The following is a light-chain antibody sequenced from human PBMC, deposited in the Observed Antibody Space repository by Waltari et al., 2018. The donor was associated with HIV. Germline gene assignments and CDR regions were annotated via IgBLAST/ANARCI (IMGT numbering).Light chain of an antibody. CDR3: YSTGNGDTHKGV. J-gene: IGLJ1*01. CDR2: DDN. V-gene: IGLV3-10*01. CDR1: ELPDKR. Sequence: NELTQPLSVSVSPGQTVAITCSGDELPDKRVWWFRQKSGQAPVLLIFDDNRRPSAISDKFSGSKSGTVATLTISGAQVQDEADYYCYSTGNGDTHKGVFGSGTCVTVL.